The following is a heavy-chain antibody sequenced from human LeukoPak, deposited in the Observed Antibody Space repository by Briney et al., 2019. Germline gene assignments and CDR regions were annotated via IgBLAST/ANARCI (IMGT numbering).Heavy chain of an antibody. CDR2: INPDSGGT. Sequence: GASVKVSCKASGYTFTGYYIHWVRQAPGQGLEWMGWINPDSGGTIYVQKFQGRVTMTRDSPISTVYMELSRLSSDDTAVYYCARGPNWRLDYWGQGTLVTVSS. CDR1: GYTFTGYY. V-gene: IGHV1-2*02. D-gene: IGHD1-20*01. J-gene: IGHJ4*02. CDR3: ARGPNWRLDY.